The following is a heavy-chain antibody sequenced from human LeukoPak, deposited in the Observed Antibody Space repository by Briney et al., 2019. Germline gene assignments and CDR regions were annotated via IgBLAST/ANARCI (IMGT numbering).Heavy chain of an antibody. J-gene: IGHJ3*02. CDR2: IIPIFGTA. Sequence: ASVKVSCKASGGTFSSYAISWVRQAPGQGLEWMGGIIPIFGTANYAQKFQGRVTMTTDTSTSTAYMELRSLRSDDTAVYYCARDTFDDYGDYWYAFDIWGQGTMVTVSS. CDR1: GGTFSSYA. D-gene: IGHD4-17*01. CDR3: ARDTFDDYGDYWYAFDI. V-gene: IGHV1-69*05.